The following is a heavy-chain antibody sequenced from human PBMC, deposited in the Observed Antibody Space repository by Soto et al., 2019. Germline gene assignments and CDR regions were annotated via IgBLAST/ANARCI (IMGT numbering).Heavy chain of an antibody. V-gene: IGHV1-58*01. J-gene: IGHJ6*02. Sequence: SVKVSCKASGFTFTSSAVQWVRQARGQRLEWIGWIVVGSGNTNYAQKFQERVTITRDMSTSTAYMELSSLRSEDTAVYYCARALEPAAAATPVVYYYYGMDVWGQGTTVTVSS. CDR2: IVVGSGNT. D-gene: IGHD6-13*01. CDR1: GFTFTSSA. CDR3: ARALEPAAAATPVVYYYYGMDV.